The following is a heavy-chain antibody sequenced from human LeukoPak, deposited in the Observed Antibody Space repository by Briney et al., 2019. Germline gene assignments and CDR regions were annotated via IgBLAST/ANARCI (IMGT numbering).Heavy chain of an antibody. Sequence: GGSLRLSCAASGFTFRSYSMNWVRQAPGKGVECVSSISSSSSYIYYADSVKGRFTISRGNAKTSLYLQVNSLRAEDTAVYYCARVRVAAPGPNWFDPWGQGTLVTVSS. D-gene: IGHD6-13*01. CDR1: GFTFRSYS. CDR2: ISSSSSYI. CDR3: ARVRVAAPGPNWFDP. V-gene: IGHV3-21*01. J-gene: IGHJ5*02.